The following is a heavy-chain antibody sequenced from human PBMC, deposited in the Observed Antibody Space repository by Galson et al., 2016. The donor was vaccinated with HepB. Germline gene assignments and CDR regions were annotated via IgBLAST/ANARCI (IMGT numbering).Heavy chain of an antibody. CDR3: ARPIAAAGNGWFDP. CDR2: IYPGDSDT. V-gene: IGHV5-51*01. D-gene: IGHD6-13*01. CDR1: GYSFSTYW. J-gene: IGHJ5*02. Sequence: QSGAEVKKPGESLKISCKGSGYSFSTYWIAWVRQMPGKGLEWMGIIYPGDSDTRYSPSFRGQVTISADKSINTAYLQWSSLKASGTAMYYCARPIAAAGNGWFDPWGQGTLATVSS.